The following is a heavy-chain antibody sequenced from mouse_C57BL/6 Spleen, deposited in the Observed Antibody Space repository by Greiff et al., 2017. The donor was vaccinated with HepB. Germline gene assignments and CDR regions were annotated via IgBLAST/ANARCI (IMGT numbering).Heavy chain of an antibody. CDR1: GFTFSSYA. J-gene: IGHJ2*01. V-gene: IGHV5-4*01. D-gene: IGHD1-1*01. CDR3: ARDEKYYGSSLDY. CDR2: ISDGGSYT. Sequence: EVKVVESGGGLVKPGGSLKLSCAASGFTFSSYAMSWVRQTPEKRLEWVATISDGGSYTYYTDNVKGRFTISRDNAKNNLYLQMSQLKSEDTARYYCARDEKYYGSSLDYWGQGTTLTVSS.